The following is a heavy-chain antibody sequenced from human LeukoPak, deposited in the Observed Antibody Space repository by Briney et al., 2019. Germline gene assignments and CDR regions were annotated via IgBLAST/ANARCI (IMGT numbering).Heavy chain of an antibody. CDR1: GYTFTDYY. CDR3: AREDDILTGYYPGCEYFQH. Sequence: ASVKVSCKASGYTFTDYYMHWVRQAPGQGLEWMGWINPNSGGTNYAQKFQGRVTMTRDTSISTAYMELSRLRSDDTAVYYCAREDDILTGYYPGCEYFQHWGQGTLVTVSS. D-gene: IGHD3-9*01. V-gene: IGHV1-2*02. J-gene: IGHJ1*01. CDR2: INPNSGGT.